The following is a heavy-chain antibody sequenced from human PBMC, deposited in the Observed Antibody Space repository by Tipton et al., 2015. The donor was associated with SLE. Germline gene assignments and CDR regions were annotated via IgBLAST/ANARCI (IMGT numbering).Heavy chain of an antibody. V-gene: IGHV3-30*12. Sequence: SLRLSCVASGFTISNYGLHWVRQAPGKGLEGVAVDGKNTFSAEFVEGRFTTSRDNSKNTLYLHMNSLRAEDTAVYYCAGELVPYYYGMDVWGQGTTVTVSS. CDR2: DGKNT. J-gene: IGHJ6*02. CDR3: AGELVPYYYGMDV. D-gene: IGHD1-26*01. CDR1: GFTISNYG.